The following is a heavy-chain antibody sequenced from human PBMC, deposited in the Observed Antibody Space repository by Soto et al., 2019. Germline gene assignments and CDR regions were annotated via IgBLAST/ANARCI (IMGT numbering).Heavy chain of an antibody. J-gene: IGHJ5*02. V-gene: IGHV1-69*13. Sequence: VKGSCKASGGGFSSYAIGWGRQAPGQGLEWMGGIIPIFGTANYAQKLQGRVTMTTDTSTSTAYMELRSLRSDDTAVYYCARCPYYYDSSGRYPGWFAPWGQGTLVTVSS. CDR3: ARCPYYYDSSGRYPGWFAP. CDR1: GGGFSSYA. D-gene: IGHD3-22*01. CDR2: IIPIFGTA.